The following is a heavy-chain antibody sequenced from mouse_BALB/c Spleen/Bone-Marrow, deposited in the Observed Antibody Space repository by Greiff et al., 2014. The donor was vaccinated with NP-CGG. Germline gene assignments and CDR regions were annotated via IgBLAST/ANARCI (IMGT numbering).Heavy chain of an antibody. V-gene: IGHV14-3*02. D-gene: IGHD1-1*01. CDR1: GFNIKDTY. CDR2: IDPANGNT. Sequence: EVQLQQSGAELVKPGASVKLSCTASGFNIKDTYVHWVKQRPEQGLEWIGRIDPANGNTKYVPKFQGKATITADTSSNTAYLQLSSLTSEDTAVYYCAFYYYGSSLFAYWGQGTLVTVSA. CDR3: AFYYYGSSLFAY. J-gene: IGHJ3*01.